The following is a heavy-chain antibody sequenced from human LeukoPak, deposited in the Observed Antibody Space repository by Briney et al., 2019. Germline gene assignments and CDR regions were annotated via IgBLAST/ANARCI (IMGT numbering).Heavy chain of an antibody. Sequence: ASVKVSCKASGYTFTSYYMHWVRQAPGQGLEWMGIINPSGGSTSYAQKFQGRVTMTRDASTSTVYMELSSLRSEDTAVYYCASLKGYSGYDDYYYGMDVWGQGTTVTVSS. CDR3: ASLKGYSGYDDYYYGMDV. CDR1: GYTFTSYY. D-gene: IGHD5-12*01. V-gene: IGHV1-46*01. CDR2: INPSGGST. J-gene: IGHJ6*02.